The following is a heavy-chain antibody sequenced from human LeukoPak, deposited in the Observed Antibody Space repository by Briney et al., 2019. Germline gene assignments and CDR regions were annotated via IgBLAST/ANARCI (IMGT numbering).Heavy chain of an antibody. V-gene: IGHV1-69*01. CDR1: GGTFSSYA. D-gene: IGHD3-3*01. CDR3: ARGGYDFWSGYYSNSFYYMDV. CDR2: IIPIFGTA. Sequence: GSSVKVSCKASGGTFSSYAISWVRQAPGQGLEWMGGIIPIFGTANYAQKFQGRVTITADESTSTAYMELSSLRSEDTAVYYCARGGYDFWSGYYSNSFYYMDVWGKGTTVTVSS. J-gene: IGHJ6*03.